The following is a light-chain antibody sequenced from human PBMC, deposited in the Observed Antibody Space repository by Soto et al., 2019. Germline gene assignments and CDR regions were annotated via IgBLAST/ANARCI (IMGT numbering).Light chain of an antibody. CDR1: QSVTNNY. V-gene: IGKV3-20*01. Sequence: EIVMTQSPGTLSLSPWERATLSCRASQSVTNNYLDWFQQKPGQAPRLLIYDASIRADGIPDRFSGSGSETDFTLTISRLEPEDSAVYYCQKCSFSPRKCGQGTKVAIK. CDR2: DAS. CDR3: QKCSFSPRK. J-gene: IGKJ1*01.